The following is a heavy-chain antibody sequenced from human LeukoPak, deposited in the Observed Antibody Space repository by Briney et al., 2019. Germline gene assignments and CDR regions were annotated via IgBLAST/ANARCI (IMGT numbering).Heavy chain of an antibody. CDR1: GDSITSYS. CDR2: IDTSGSN. CDR3: ARRLSFYDASGYPHDVYDI. Sequence: SETLSLTCSVSGDSITSYSWTWFRHSPGRGMECIGYIDTSGSNSSQPSLRGRITLPIDTSSQQFSLKLTYVTTADTAVYYCARRLSFYDASGYPHDVYDIWGQGTMVTVCS. J-gene: IGHJ3*02. V-gene: IGHV4-4*08. D-gene: IGHD3-22*01.